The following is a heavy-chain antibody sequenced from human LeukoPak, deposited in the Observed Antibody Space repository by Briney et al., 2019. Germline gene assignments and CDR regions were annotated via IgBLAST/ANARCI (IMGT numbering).Heavy chain of an antibody. J-gene: IGHJ6*02. CDR1: GFTFSDRD. V-gene: IGHV3-72*01. CDR2: SRNKAKSHTT. Sequence: TGGSLRLSCAASGFTFSDRDMDWVRQAPGKGLEWIGRSRNKAKSHTTEYAASVKGRFTISRDNSNNSVWLQMNSLKTEDTAVYYCALWSYYYYGLDVWGQGTTVTVSS. D-gene: IGHD5-18*01. CDR3: ALWSYYYYGLDV.